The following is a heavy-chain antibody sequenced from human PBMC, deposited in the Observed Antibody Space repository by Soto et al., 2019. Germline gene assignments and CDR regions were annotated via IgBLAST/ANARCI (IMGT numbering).Heavy chain of an antibody. J-gene: IGHJ5*02. CDR3: ARRVPAAPNGFDP. Sequence: QVQLQQSGPGLVKPSGTLSLTCAGSVGSISRGTWWSWVRQPPGRGLEWIGEIYHSGSPNYNPSLKRRVTMSVEKSKTLFSLRLSSVTAADSALYYCARRVPAAPNGFDPWGQGTLVTVSS. V-gene: IGHV4-4*02. D-gene: IGHD2-2*01. CDR2: IYHSGSP. CDR1: VGSISRGTW.